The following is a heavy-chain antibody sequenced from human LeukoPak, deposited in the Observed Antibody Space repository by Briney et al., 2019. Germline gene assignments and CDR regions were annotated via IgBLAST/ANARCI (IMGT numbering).Heavy chain of an antibody. D-gene: IGHD6-19*01. CDR3: AKDWGSSGWYNWFDP. CDR1: GFTFSSYA. V-gene: IGHV3-30*04. CDR2: ISHDGGSE. J-gene: IGHJ5*02. Sequence: PGRSLRLSCAASGFTFSSYAMHWVRQAPDKGLEWVAMISHDGGSEHYGDSVKGRFTISRDISKNTLYLHMSSPRVEDTAVYYCAKDWGSSGWYNWFDPWGQGTLVTVSS.